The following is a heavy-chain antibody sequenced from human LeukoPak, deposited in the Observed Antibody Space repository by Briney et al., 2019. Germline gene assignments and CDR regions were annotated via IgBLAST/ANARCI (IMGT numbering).Heavy chain of an antibody. J-gene: IGHJ5*02. CDR3: ARGVGGCSGGSCYQSDWFDP. V-gene: IGHV1-18*01. CDR1: GYIFTSYG. CDR2: ISAYNGNT. D-gene: IGHD2-15*01. Sequence: ASVKVSCKASGYIFTSYGISWVRQAPGQGLEWMGWISAYNGNTNYAQELQGRVTMTRNTSISTAYMELSSLRSEDTAVYYCARGVGGCSGGSCYQSDWFDPWGQGTLVTVSS.